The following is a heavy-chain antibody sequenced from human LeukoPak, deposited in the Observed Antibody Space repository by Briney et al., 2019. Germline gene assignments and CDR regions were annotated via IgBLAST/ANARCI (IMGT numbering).Heavy chain of an antibody. D-gene: IGHD6-19*01. J-gene: IGHJ4*02. CDR2: ISGSGSTT. V-gene: IGHV3-23*01. CDR1: GFTFSSHA. Sequence: PGGSLRLSCAASGFTFSSHAMSWVRQAPGKGLEWVSAISGSGSTTYYADSVKGRFTISRDNSKNTLYLQMNSLRAEDTAVYYCATKSDTSGWYLGHFDYWGQGTLVTVSS. CDR3: ATKSDTSGWYLGHFDY.